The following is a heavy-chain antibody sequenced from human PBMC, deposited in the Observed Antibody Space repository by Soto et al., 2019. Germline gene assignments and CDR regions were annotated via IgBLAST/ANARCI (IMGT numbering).Heavy chain of an antibody. J-gene: IGHJ4*02. CDR2: ISYDGSNK. CDR1: GFTFSSYA. Sequence: PGGSLRLSCAASGFTFSSYAMHWVRQAPGKGLEWVAVISYDGSNKYYADSVKGRFTISRDNSKNTLYLQMNNLRAEDTAVYYCAKDISTYSGSYTYYFDSWGQGTLVTVSS. CDR3: AKDISTYSGSYTYYFDS. D-gene: IGHD1-26*01. V-gene: IGHV3-30-3*01.